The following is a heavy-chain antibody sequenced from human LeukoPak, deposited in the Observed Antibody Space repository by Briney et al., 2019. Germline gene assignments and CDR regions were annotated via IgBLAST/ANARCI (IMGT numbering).Heavy chain of an antibody. CDR1: GYTFTGYY. CDR2: INTNTGNP. J-gene: IGHJ5*02. Sequence: ASVKVSCKAPGYTFTGYYMHWVRQAPGQGLEWMGWINTNTGNPTYAQGFTGRFVFSLDTSVSTTYLQISSLKAEDTAVYYCARAGSCSGGTCNDWFDPWGQGTLVTVSS. D-gene: IGHD2-15*01. CDR3: ARAGSCSGGTCNDWFDP. V-gene: IGHV7-4-1*02.